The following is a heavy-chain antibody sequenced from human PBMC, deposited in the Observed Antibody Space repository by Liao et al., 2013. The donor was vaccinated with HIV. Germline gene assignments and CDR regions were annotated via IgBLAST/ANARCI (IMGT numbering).Heavy chain of an antibody. CDR3: VREAATVTRNYFYYNMDI. V-gene: IGHV4-39*07. CDR1: GDSISSSNYY. CDR2: ISYSGTS. Sequence: QVQLQESGPGLVKPSETLSLTCTVSGDSISSSNYYWGWIRQPQEGAEWIGTISYSGTSYNNPSLKSRVIISVDTSRNHFSLILSSVTAADTAVYYCVREAATVTRNYFYYNMDIWGTGTTVTVSS. D-gene: IGHD4-17*01. J-gene: IGHJ6*03.